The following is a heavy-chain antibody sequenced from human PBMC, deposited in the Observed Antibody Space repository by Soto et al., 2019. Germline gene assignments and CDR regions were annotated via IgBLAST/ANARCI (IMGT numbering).Heavy chain of an antibody. CDR3: ARETYSSSWSGPNWFDP. D-gene: IGHD6-13*01. Sequence: QVQLVQSGAEVKKPGASVKVSCKASGYTFTGYYMHWVRQAPGQGLEWMGWINPNSGGTNYAQKLQGRVTMTRDTSISTAYMELSRLRSDDTAVYYCARETYSSSWSGPNWFDPWGQGTLVTVSS. CDR2: INPNSGGT. CDR1: GYTFTGYY. V-gene: IGHV1-2*02. J-gene: IGHJ5*02.